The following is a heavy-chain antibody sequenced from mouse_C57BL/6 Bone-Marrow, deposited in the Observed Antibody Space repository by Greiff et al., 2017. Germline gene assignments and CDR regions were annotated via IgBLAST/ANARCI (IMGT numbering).Heavy chain of an antibody. V-gene: IGHV5-2*01. D-gene: IGHD2-2*01. CDR3: ARHGYGYYAMDY. CDR2: INSDGGST. CDR1: EYEFPSHD. J-gene: IGHJ4*01. Sequence: EVKLMESGGGLVQPGESLKLSCESNEYEFPSHDMSWVRKTPEKRLELVAAINSDGGSTYSPDTMDRRFIIPRDNTKKTLYLQMSSLRSEDTALYYCARHGYGYYAMDYWGQGTSVTVSS.